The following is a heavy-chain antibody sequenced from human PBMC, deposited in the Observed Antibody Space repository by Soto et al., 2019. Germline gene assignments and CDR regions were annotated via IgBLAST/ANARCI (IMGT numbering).Heavy chain of an antibody. CDR1: GFSLTTSGVG. CDR3: PHRTTTVTWWFDP. Sequence: QITLKESGPTLVKPTQTLTLTCTFSGFSLTTSGVGVGWIRQPPGKALEWLALIYWDDDKRDSPSLKSRLTITTDTSKHKVVLTMTNIDPAHTATYFCPHRTTTVTWWFDPWGQGTLFTVSS. CDR2: IYWDDDK. V-gene: IGHV2-5*02. J-gene: IGHJ5*02. D-gene: IGHD4-17*01.